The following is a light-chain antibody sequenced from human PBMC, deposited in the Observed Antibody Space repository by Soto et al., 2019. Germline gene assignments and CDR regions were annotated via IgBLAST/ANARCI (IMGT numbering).Light chain of an antibody. Sequence: QSALTQPASVSGSPGQSITISCTGTSSDVGSYNLVSWFQQLPGKVPKLIIYEGTKRPSGVSDRSSGSKSGYTASLTISGLQAEDAADYYCFSYAGNSVYVFGTGTKVTVL. CDR1: SSDVGSYNL. CDR3: FSYAGNSVYV. V-gene: IGLV2-23*01. J-gene: IGLJ1*01. CDR2: EGT.